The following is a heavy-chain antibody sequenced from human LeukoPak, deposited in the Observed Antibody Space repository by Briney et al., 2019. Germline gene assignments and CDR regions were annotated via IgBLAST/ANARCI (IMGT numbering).Heavy chain of an antibody. D-gene: IGHD3-22*01. CDR1: GSTFSSYA. CDR2: ISYDGSNK. CDR3: ARDIPYDSSGDVGNAFDI. V-gene: IGHV3-30-3*01. J-gene: IGHJ3*02. Sequence: GRSLRLSCAASGSTFSSYAMHWVRQAPGKGLEWVAVISYDGSNKYYADSVKGRFTISRDNSKNTLYLQMNSLRAEDTAVYYCARDIPYDSSGDVGNAFDIWGQGTMVTVSS.